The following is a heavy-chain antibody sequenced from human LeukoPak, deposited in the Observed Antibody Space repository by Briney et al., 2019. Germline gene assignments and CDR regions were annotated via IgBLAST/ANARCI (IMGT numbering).Heavy chain of an antibody. CDR1: GGSSSGYY. CDR3: ARTRYCSAGSCYSMWTR. D-gene: IGHD2-15*01. CDR2: INHSGST. Sequence: SETLSLTCAVYGGSSSGYYWSWIRQPPGKGLEWIGEINHSGSTNYSPSLTRGVPISVDTSKNQFSLKLSSVTAADTAVYYCARTRYCSAGSCYSMWTRWGQGTLVTVSS. J-gene: IGHJ4*02. V-gene: IGHV4-34*01.